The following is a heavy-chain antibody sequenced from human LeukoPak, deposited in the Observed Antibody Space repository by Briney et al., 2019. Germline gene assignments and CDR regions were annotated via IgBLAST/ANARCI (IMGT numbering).Heavy chain of an antibody. CDR3: ASLSRGDYFDY. CDR2: IYYSGST. CDR1: GGSISSYY. J-gene: IGHJ4*02. V-gene: IGHV4-59*01. D-gene: IGHD2-2*01. Sequence: SETLSLTCTVSGGSISSYYWSWIRQPPGKGLEWIGYIYYSGSTNYNPSLKSRVTISVDTSKNQFSLKLSSVTAADTAVYYCASLSRGDYFDYWGQGTLVTVSS.